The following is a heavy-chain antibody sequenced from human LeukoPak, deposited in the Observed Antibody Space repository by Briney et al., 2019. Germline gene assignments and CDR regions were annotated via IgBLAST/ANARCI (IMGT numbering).Heavy chain of an antibody. V-gene: IGHV4-30-2*01. J-gene: IGHJ5*02. CDR1: GVSISSGGYS. CDR3: ARGDFGVSRGFDP. Sequence: SETPSLTCAVSGVSISSGGYSWSWIRQPPGKDLEWIGYIYHSGSTYYNPSLKSRVTISVDRSKNQFSLKLSSVTAADTAVYYCARGDFGVSRGFDPWGQGTLVTVSS. CDR2: IYHSGST. D-gene: IGHD3-3*01.